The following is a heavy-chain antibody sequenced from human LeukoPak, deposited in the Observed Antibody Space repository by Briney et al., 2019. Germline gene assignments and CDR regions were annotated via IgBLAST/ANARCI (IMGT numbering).Heavy chain of an antibody. CDR1: GFTLSTYW. Sequence: GGSLRLSRAVSGFTLSTYWMHWVRQTPGKGLVWVSRINSAGSSTTYADSVRGRFTISRDNAKNTLYLQMNSLRAEDTALYYCTRTYCSSTSCYTELFDPWGQGTMVTVSS. J-gene: IGHJ5*02. D-gene: IGHD2-2*02. V-gene: IGHV3-74*01. CDR2: INSAGSST. CDR3: TRTYCSSTSCYTELFDP.